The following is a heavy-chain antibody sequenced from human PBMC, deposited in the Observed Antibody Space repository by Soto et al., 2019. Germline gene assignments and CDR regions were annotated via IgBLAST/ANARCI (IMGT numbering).Heavy chain of an antibody. CDR1: GGSISSSSYY. Sequence: QLQLQESGPGLVKPSETLSLTCTVSGGSISSSSYYWGWIRQPPGKGLEWIGGIYYSGSTYYNPSLKSLVTISVETSKNQFSLKLSSVTAADTAVYYWARHGWRGFTMIVVAPFDYWGQGTLGTVSS. J-gene: IGHJ4*02. CDR2: IYYSGST. D-gene: IGHD3-22*01. V-gene: IGHV4-39*01. CDR3: ARHGWRGFTMIVVAPFDY.